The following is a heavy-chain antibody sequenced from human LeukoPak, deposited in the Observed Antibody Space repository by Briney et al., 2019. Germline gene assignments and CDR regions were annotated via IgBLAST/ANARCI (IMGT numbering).Heavy chain of an antibody. Sequence: ASVKVSCEASGYTFTGYYIHWVRQAPGQGLEWMGRINPNSGGTNYAQKFQGRVTMTRDTSISTAYMELSGLRSDDTAVYYCAREVAARGSYFDYWGQGTLVTVS. CDR1: GYTFTGYY. J-gene: IGHJ4*02. D-gene: IGHD6-6*01. CDR2: INPNSGGT. V-gene: IGHV1-2*06. CDR3: AREVAARGSYFDY.